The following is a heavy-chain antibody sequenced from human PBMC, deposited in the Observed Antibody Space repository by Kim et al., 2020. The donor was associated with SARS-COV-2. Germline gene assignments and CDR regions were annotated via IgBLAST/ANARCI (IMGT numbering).Heavy chain of an antibody. J-gene: IGHJ4*02. Sequence: TYYADSGKGRFTISRDNSKNTLYLQMNSLRVEDTAVYFCAKLVAAGGVDYWGQGTLVTVSS. V-gene: IGHV3-23*01. CDR3: AKLVAAGGVDY. D-gene: IGHD6-25*01. CDR2: T.